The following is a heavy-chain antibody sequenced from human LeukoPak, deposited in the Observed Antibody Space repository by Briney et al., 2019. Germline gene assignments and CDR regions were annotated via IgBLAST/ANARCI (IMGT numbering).Heavy chain of an antibody. D-gene: IGHD1-26*01. J-gene: IGHJ6*02. Sequence: GGSLRLSCAASGFNFKYVWKNWVRQVPGKGLEWVGRIRTKIEGETRDYPAPVKGRFIISRDDSKTTLYLQMNGLKTEDSAVYYCTTERNWELLRPYGLDIWGQGTTVIVSS. CDR2: IRTKIEGETR. CDR1: GFNFKYVW. V-gene: IGHV3-15*01. CDR3: TTERNWELLRPYGLDI.